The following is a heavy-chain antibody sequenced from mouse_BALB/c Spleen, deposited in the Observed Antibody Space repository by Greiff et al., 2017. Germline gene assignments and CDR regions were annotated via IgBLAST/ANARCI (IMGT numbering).Heavy chain of an antibody. CDR3: ARHYRYDLYYAMDY. D-gene: IGHD2-14*01. CDR2: IDPENGDT. Sequence: EVQLQESGAELVRSGASVKLSCTASGFNINDYYMHWVKQRPEQGLEWIGWIDPENGDTEYAPKFQGKATMTADTSSNTAYLQLSSLTSEDTAVYYCARHYRYDLYYAMDYWGQGTSVTVSS. J-gene: IGHJ4*01. V-gene: IGHV14-4*02. CDR1: GFNINDYY.